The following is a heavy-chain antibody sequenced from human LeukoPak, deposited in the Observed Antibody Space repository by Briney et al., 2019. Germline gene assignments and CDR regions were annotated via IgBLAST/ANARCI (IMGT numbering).Heavy chain of an antibody. Sequence: GASVKVSCKASGYTFTSYDINWVRQATGQGLEWMGWMNPNSGNTGYAQKLQGRVTMTRNTSISTAYMELSSLRSEDTAVYYCARGRYCSGGSCGAYWYFDLWGRGTLVTVSS. CDR3: ARGRYCSGGSCGAYWYFDL. V-gene: IGHV1-8*01. J-gene: IGHJ2*01. CDR2: MNPNSGNT. D-gene: IGHD2-15*01. CDR1: GYTFTSYD.